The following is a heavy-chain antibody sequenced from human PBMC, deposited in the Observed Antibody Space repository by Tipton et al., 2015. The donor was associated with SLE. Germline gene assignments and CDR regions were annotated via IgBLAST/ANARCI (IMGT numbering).Heavy chain of an antibody. Sequence: GLVKPSEPLSLTCTVSGGSNSNYFWGWIRQPAGKGLEWIGRIYSDGATNYNPSLKSRVSMSIDTSKSQFSLKLNYVTAADTAVYYCARGPGAATGEAFDIWGQGTTVTVSS. J-gene: IGHJ3*02. CDR3: ARGPGAATGEAFDI. CDR2: IYSDGAT. D-gene: IGHD7-27*01. V-gene: IGHV4-4*07. CDR1: GGSNSNYF.